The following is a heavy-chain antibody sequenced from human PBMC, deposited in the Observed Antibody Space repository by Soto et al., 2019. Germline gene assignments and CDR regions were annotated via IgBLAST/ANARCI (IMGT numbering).Heavy chain of an antibody. J-gene: IGHJ6*02. D-gene: IGHD3-10*01. CDR2: VHHSWGS. CDR1: GGSISSYY. Sequence: QVQLQESGPGLVKPSETMSLSCTVSGGSISSYYWSWFRQSPGKRMEWIGYVHHSWGSSYNPSLQSRAAISLDPSKSQFSLKVTSVTATDTAVYYCARQGFGPLHGLIDVLGQGTTVTVSS. CDR3: ARQGFGPLHGLIDV. V-gene: IGHV4-59*08.